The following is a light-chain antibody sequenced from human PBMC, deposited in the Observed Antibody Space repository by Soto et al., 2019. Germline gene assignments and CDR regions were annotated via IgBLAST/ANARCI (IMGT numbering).Light chain of an antibody. J-gene: IGKJ1*01. Sequence: ASQDVNNRLAWFKQKXGKATRLLIYNAFXRADGIPARLSGNGSGREFTLTISSLQPEELALYYCRQYNDWPLTYGQGTKVDIK. V-gene: IGKV3-15*01. CDR3: RQYNDWPLT. CDR1: QDVNNR. CDR2: NAF.